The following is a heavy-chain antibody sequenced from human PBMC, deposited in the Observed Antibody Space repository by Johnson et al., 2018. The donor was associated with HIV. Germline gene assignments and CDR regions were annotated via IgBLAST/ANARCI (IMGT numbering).Heavy chain of an antibody. D-gene: IGHD4-23*01. Sequence: VQLVESGGGVVRPGGSLRLSCAASGFTFDDYSMQWVRQPPGQGLEWVCRISWDGGCTYYADYVKGRFTISRDNCKNSLYLQMSILRTEDTALYYCAREQYGGNANAVDGFDIWCQGTMVTVSS. V-gene: IGHV3-43*01. CDR1: GFTFDDYS. CDR3: AREQYGGNANAVDGFDI. J-gene: IGHJ3*02. CDR2: ISWDGGCT.